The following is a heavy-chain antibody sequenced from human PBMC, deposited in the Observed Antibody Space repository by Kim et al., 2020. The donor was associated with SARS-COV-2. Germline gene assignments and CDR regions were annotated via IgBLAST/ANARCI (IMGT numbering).Heavy chain of an antibody. Sequence: SVKVSCMASGGTFSNYAISWVRQAPGQGLEWMGGFLPIVDTPIYAQEFQGRVTITADESTSTAYMELSSLRSDDTAVYYCVRAGVSGYNRPHAYWGQGTLVTVSS. V-gene: IGHV1-69*13. CDR1: GGTFSNYA. CDR3: VRAGVSGYNRPHAY. CDR2: FLPIVDTP. D-gene: IGHD5-12*01. J-gene: IGHJ4*02.